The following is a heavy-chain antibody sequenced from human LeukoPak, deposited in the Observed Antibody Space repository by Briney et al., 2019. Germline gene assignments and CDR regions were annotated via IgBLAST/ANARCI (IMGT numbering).Heavy chain of an antibody. J-gene: IGHJ4*02. Sequence: GGSLRLSCAASGFTFSDYYMSWIRQAPGKGLEWVSYISSSGSTIYYADSVKGRFTISRDNAKNSLYPQMNSLRAEDTAVYYCARVRYSGSYAGLDYWGQGTLVTVSS. V-gene: IGHV3-11*01. CDR2: ISSSGSTI. D-gene: IGHD1-26*01. CDR1: GFTFSDYY. CDR3: ARVRYSGSYAGLDY.